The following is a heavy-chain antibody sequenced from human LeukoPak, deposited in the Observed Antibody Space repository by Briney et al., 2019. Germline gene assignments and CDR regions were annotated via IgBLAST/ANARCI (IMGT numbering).Heavy chain of an antibody. CDR1: GFTFSNHW. D-gene: IGHD3-22*01. Sequence: GGSLILSCAASGFTFSNHWMTWIRQAPGKGLEWVANIKQDGIEKYYADSVEGRFTVSRDNTKKTLFLQMHTLRAEDTAVYYCARGSRGYYCDHFQTWGQGSLVTVSS. CDR2: IKQDGIEK. V-gene: IGHV3-7*01. CDR3: ARGSRGYYCDHFQT. J-gene: IGHJ1*01.